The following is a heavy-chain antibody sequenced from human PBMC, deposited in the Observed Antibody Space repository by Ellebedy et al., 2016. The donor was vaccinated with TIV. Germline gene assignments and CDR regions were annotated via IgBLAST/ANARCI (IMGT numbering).Heavy chain of an antibody. CDR1: GGTFSSYV. J-gene: IGHJ4*02. D-gene: IGHD1-26*01. Sequence: AASVKVSCKASGGTFSSYVFSWVRQAPGQGLEWMRGIIPIFGPANYAQKFQDRVTITADESTSTAYMGLSSLRSEDTAVYYCTRGSRVGATVDYWGQGTLVTVSS. CDR2: IIPIFGPA. CDR3: TRGSRVGATVDY. V-gene: IGHV1-69*13.